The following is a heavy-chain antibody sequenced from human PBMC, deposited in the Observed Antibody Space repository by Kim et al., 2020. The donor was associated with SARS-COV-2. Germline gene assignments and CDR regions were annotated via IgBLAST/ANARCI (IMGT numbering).Heavy chain of an antibody. CDR2: SKWYN. D-gene: IGHD6-13*01. Sequence: SKWYNDYAVSVKSRKTINPDTSKNQFSLQLNSVTPEDTAVYYCANIAAAGNDYWGQGTLVTVSS. V-gene: IGHV6-1*01. J-gene: IGHJ4*02. CDR3: ANIAAAGNDY.